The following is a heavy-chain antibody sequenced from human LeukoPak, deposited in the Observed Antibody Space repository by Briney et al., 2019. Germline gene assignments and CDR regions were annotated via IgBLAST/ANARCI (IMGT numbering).Heavy chain of an antibody. CDR2: NYTSGST. CDR1: RXSLRIYY. V-gene: IGHV4-4*07. J-gene: IGHJ4*02. CDR3: ARGGMYYDFWSGYFYYFDY. Sequence: PSETLSLTRTVPRXSLRIYYWSWVRQPAGKGLEWSEGNYTSGSTNYNPSLKSRVTMSVDTSKNRFSLKLSSVTAADTAVYYCARGGMYYDFWSGYFYYFDYWGQGTLVTVSS. D-gene: IGHD3-3*01.